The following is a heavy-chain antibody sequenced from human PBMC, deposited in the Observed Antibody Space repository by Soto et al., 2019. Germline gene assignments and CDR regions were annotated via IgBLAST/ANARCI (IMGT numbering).Heavy chain of an antibody. CDR2: VYYIGST. CDR3: ARGRTVRNYADDSSDYFYLFDY. J-gene: IGHJ4*02. CDR1: GDSISTFY. D-gene: IGHD3-22*01. Sequence: PSETLSLTCTVSGDSISTFYWGWMRQSPGKELEWIGYVYYIGSTNYNPSLKSRVTISVDRSKNQFSLELTSANAADTAVYYCARGRTVRNYADDSSDYFYLFDYWGQGTQVTVSS. V-gene: IGHV4-59*01.